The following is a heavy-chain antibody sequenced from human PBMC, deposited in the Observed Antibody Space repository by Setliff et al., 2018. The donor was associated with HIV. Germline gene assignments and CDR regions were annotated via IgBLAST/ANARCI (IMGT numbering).Heavy chain of an antibody. Sequence: SETLSLTCTVSGGSISSGGYYWSWIRQHPGKGLEWIGYIYYSGSTYYNPSLKSRVTISVDTSKNQFSLKLSLVTAADTAVYYCAIVTSAHPTYYYYMDVWGKGTTVTV. CDR1: GGSISSGGYY. D-gene: IGHD6-25*01. V-gene: IGHV4-31*03. J-gene: IGHJ6*03. CDR3: AIVTSAHPTYYYYMDV. CDR2: IYYSGST.